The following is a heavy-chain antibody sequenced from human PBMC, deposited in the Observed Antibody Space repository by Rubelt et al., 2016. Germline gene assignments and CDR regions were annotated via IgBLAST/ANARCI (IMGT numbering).Heavy chain of an antibody. V-gene: IGHV4-39*01. J-gene: IGHJ4*02. CDR1: GGSISSSSYY. CDR2: IYYSGST. D-gene: IGHD2-15*01. CDR3: ARRLAAPEYYFDY. Sequence: QLQLQESGPGLVKPSETLSLTCTVSGGSISSSSYYWGWIRQPPGKGLEWIGSIYYSGSTYYNPSLKSRVTISLDTSKNQVSLKLSSVTAADTAVYYCARRLAAPEYYFDYWGQGTLVTVSS.